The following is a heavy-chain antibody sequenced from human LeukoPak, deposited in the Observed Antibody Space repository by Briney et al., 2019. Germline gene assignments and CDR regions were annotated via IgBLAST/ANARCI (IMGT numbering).Heavy chain of an antibody. CDR3: ARDLPCSGGSCPLGMDV. J-gene: IGHJ6*02. D-gene: IGHD2-15*01. Sequence: GGSLRLSCAASGFTVSSNYMSWVRQAPGKGLEWVSVIYSGGSTYYADSVKGRFTVSRDNSKNTLYLQMNSLRAEDTAVYYCARDLPCSGGSCPLGMDVWGQGTTVTVSS. CDR2: IYSGGST. CDR1: GFTVSSNY. V-gene: IGHV3-66*01.